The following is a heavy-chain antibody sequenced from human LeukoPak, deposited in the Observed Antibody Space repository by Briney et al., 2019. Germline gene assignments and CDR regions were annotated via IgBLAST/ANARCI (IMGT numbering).Heavy chain of an antibody. Sequence: PSETLSLTCTVSGGSISTYYWSWLRQPPGKGLEWIGYIYYSGSTNYNPSLKSRVTISVDTSKNQFSPRLSSVTAADTAVYYCARDIGAGFGFIGVYDYWGQGTLVTVSS. CDR2: IYYSGST. V-gene: IGHV4-59*01. CDR1: GGSISTYY. CDR3: ARDIGAGFGFIGVYDY. J-gene: IGHJ4*02. D-gene: IGHD3-10*01.